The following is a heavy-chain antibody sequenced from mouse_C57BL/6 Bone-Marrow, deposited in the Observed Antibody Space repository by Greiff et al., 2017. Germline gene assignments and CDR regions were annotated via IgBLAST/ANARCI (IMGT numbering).Heavy chain of an antibody. CDR1: GFNIKDYY. J-gene: IGHJ4*01. Sequence: VQLKESGAELVKPGASVKLSCTASGFNIKDYYMHWVKQRTEQGLEWIGRIDPEDGETKYAPKFQGKATITADTSSNTAYLQLSSLTSEDTAVYYCALYYGKGYYAMDYWGQGTSVTVSS. V-gene: IGHV14-2*01. CDR2: IDPEDGET. CDR3: ALYYGKGYYAMDY. D-gene: IGHD2-1*01.